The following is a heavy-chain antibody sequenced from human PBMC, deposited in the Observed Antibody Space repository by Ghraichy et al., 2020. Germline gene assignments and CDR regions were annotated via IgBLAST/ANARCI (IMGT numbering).Heavy chain of an antibody. J-gene: IGHJ6*02. D-gene: IGHD3-22*01. Sequence: GGSLRLSCAASGFTFSSYGMHWVRQAPGKGLEWVAVISYDGSNKYYADSVKGRFTISRDNSKNTLYLQMNSLRAEDTAVYYCAKEEDSSGYFYYYGMDVWGQGTTVTVSS. CDR2: ISYDGSNK. V-gene: IGHV3-30*18. CDR1: GFTFSSYG. CDR3: AKEEDSSGYFYYYGMDV.